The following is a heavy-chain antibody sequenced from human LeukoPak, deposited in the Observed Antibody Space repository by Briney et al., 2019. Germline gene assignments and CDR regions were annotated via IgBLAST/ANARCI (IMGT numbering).Heavy chain of an antibody. CDR3: AKRIAAAGTYYGMDV. CDR2: ISGSGGST. Sequence: GGSLRLSCAASGFTFSDYAMSWVRQAPEKGLGWVSAISGSGGSTYYADSVKGRFTISRDNSKNTLYLQMNSLRAEDTAVYYCAKRIAAAGTYYGMDVWGQGTTVTVSS. J-gene: IGHJ6*02. D-gene: IGHD6-13*01. V-gene: IGHV3-23*01. CDR1: GFTFSDYA.